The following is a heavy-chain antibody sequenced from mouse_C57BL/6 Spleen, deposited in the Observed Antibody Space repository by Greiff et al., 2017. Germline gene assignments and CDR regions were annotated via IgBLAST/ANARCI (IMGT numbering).Heavy chain of an antibody. J-gene: IGHJ4*01. Sequence: VQLQQSGAELVKPGASVKISCKASGYAFSSYWMNWVKQRPGKGLEWIGQIYPGDGDTNYNGKFKGKATLTADKSSSTAYMQLSSLTSEDSAVYFCARRADQRAMDYWGKGTSVTVSS. V-gene: IGHV1-80*01. CDR1: GYAFSSYW. D-gene: IGHD3-1*01. CDR3: ARRADQRAMDY. CDR2: IYPGDGDT.